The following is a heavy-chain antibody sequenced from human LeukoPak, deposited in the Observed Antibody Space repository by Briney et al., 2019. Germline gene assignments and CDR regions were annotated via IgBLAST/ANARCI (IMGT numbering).Heavy chain of an antibody. Sequence: ASVKVSFTSAVCTVSIYAVSWVRQAPGQGLGWMGGIIPIFGTANYAQKFQGRVKITADESTSTAYMEPSSLRSEDTAVYYCASGIAARPYYMDVWGKGTTVTVSS. J-gene: IGHJ6*03. V-gene: IGHV1-69*13. D-gene: IGHD6-6*01. CDR3: ASGIAARPYYMDV. CDR1: VCTVSIYA. CDR2: IIPIFGTA.